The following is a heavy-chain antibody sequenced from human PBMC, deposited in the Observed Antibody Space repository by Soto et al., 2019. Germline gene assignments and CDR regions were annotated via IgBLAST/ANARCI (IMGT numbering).Heavy chain of an antibody. Sequence: EVQLVESGGGLVQPGGSLRLSCAGSGFTFSNYWMHWVRQAPGKGLEWVSRIDHDGPTDYADSVRDRFTISRDNAENTLYLQMNRLRPEDTAVYYCVRDSHGDYWGQGTLVTVSS. CDR2: IDHDGPT. V-gene: IGHV3-74*01. CDR1: GFTFSNYW. CDR3: VRDSHGDY. J-gene: IGHJ4*02.